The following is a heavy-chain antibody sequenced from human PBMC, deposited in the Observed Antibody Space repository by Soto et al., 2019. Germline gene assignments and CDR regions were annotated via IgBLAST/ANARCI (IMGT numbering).Heavy chain of an antibody. V-gene: IGHV3-43*01. J-gene: IGHJ3*01. D-gene: IGHD3-16*01. Sequence: EVQVVESGGDVVRPGGSLRLSCTASGFTFDDYPMHWVRQAPGKSLEWVSMISWDGGSAYFADSVKVRFTMSRDNSKNSLYLQMTSLKPEDTALYFCVKDNRAKCLDVWGESFDFWGPGTKVTVSS. CDR3: VKDNRAKCLDVWGESFDF. CDR1: GFTFDDYP. CDR2: ISWDGGSA.